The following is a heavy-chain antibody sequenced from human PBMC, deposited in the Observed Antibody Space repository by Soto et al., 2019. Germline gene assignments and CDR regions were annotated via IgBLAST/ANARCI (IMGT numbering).Heavy chain of an antibody. Sequence: QVQLVESGGGVVQPGRSLRLSCAASGFTFSSYGMHWVRQAPGKGLEWVAVISYDGSNKYYADSVKGRFTISRDNSKNTLYMQMNSLRAEDTAVYYCAKSLPYSSSSGVNYSYGMDVWGQGTTVTVSS. D-gene: IGHD6-6*01. CDR1: GFTFSSYG. CDR2: ISYDGSNK. V-gene: IGHV3-30*18. J-gene: IGHJ6*02. CDR3: AKSLPYSSSSGVNYSYGMDV.